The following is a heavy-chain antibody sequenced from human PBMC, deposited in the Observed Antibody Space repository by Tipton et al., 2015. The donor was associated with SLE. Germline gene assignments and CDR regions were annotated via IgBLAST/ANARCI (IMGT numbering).Heavy chain of an antibody. D-gene: IGHD1-7*01. CDR1: GYTFTSYG. CDR2: ISAYNGNT. V-gene: IGHV1-18*01. J-gene: IGHJ6*03. Sequence: VQLVQSGAEVKKPGASVKVSCKASGYTFTSYGISWVRQAPGQGLEWTGWISAYNGNTNYAQKLQGRVTMTTDTSTSTAYMELRSLRSDDTAVYYCARQELNQLELKGYYYYMDVWGKGTTVTVSS. CDR3: ARQELNQLELKGYYYYMDV.